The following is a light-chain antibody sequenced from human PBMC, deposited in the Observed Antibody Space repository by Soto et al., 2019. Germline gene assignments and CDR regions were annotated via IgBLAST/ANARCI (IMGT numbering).Light chain of an antibody. Sequence: QSALTQPASVSGSPRQSITISCTGTSTDVGNYNLVSWYQQHPGKAPKLIIYATRKRPSGVSDRYSGSKSGNTASLTISGLQAEDEANYYCCSYAGSITFTFGGGTKLTVL. V-gene: IGLV2-23*02. J-gene: IGLJ2*01. CDR3: CSYAGSITFT. CDR1: STDVGNYNL. CDR2: ATR.